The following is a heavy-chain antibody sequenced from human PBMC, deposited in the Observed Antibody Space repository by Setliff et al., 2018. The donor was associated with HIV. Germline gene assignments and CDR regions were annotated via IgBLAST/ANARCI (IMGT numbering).Heavy chain of an antibody. Sequence: ETLSLSCAASEFTYNKYWMSWVRQAPGKGLEWVANIKEDGSEKYYVDSVKGRFTISRDNAKNSLYLQMNSLRAEDTAVYYCARDQLYTKATFDVWGQGTLVTVSS. D-gene: IGHD3-16*02. CDR1: EFTYNKYW. V-gene: IGHV3-7*01. CDR3: ARDQLYTKATFDV. CDR2: IKEDGSEK. J-gene: IGHJ3*01.